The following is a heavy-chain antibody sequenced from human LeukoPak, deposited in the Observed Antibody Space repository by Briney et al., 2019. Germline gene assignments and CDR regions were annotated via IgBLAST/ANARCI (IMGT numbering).Heavy chain of an antibody. Sequence: ASVKVSCKASGYTFTGYYMHWVRQAPGQGLEWMGWINPNSGGTNYAQKFQGWVTMTRDTSISTAYMELSRLRSDDTAVYYCARGPPGRRYPYYFDYWGQGTLVTVSS. V-gene: IGHV1-2*04. CDR2: INPNSGGT. CDR1: GYTFTGYY. J-gene: IGHJ4*02. D-gene: IGHD1-26*01. CDR3: ARGPPGRRYPYYFDY.